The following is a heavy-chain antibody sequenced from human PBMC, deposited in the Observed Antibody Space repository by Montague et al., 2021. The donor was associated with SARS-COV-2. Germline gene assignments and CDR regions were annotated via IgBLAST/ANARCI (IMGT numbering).Heavy chain of an antibody. Sequence: PALVKPTQTLTLTCTFSGFSLSTSGMCVSWIRQPPGEALEWLTLIDRDDDKYYSTSLKTRLTISKDTSKNQVVLTMTNMDPVDTATYYCARSYGTTVVTRAFGYWGQGTLVTVSS. CDR2: IDRDDDK. D-gene: IGHD4-23*01. J-gene: IGHJ4*02. V-gene: IGHV2-70*01. CDR3: ARSYGTTVVTRAFGY. CDR1: GFSLSTSGMC.